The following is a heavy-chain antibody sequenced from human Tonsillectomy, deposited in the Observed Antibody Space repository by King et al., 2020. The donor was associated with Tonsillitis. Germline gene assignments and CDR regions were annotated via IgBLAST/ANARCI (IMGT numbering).Heavy chain of an antibody. J-gene: IGHJ4*02. V-gene: IGHV4-4*07. CDR2: IYISGST. CDR3: AREICGGGNCYSDY. D-gene: IGHD2-15*01. Sequence: VQLQESGPGLVKPSETLSLTCTVSGGSISSYFWSWIRQPVGKGLEWIGRIYISGSTNYHPSLKSRVTVSVDTSKNQFSLKLSSVTAADTAVYYCAREICGGGNCYSDYWGQGTLVTVSS. CDR1: GGSISSYF.